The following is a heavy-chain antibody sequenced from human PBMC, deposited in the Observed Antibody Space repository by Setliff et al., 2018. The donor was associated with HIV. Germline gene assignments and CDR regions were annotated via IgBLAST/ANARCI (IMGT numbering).Heavy chain of an antibody. D-gene: IGHD6-19*01. V-gene: IGHV4-39*07. Sequence: SETLSLTCNVLGASINGGRFYWGWIRQPPGKALEWLGSVFHSGSDYYNPSLKSRVTISVDTSRNQFSLKLTSVTAADTAIYYCARAVNFDYWGQGTQVTVSS. CDR3: ARAVNFDY. CDR2: VFHSGSD. J-gene: IGHJ4*02. CDR1: GASINGGRFY.